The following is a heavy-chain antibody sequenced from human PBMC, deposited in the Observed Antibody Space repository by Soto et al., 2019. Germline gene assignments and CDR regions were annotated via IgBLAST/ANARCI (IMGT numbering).Heavy chain of an antibody. CDR3: ARHKSSGWPPQRTYYFDY. CDR2: IYYSGST. D-gene: IGHD6-19*01. Sequence: SETLSLTCTVSGGSISSSSYYWGWIRQPPGKGLEWIGSIYYSGSTYYNPSLKSRVTISVDTSKNQFSLKLSSVTAADTAVYYCARHKSSGWPPQRTYYFDYWGQGTLVTVSS. CDR1: GGSISSSSYY. J-gene: IGHJ4*02. V-gene: IGHV4-39*01.